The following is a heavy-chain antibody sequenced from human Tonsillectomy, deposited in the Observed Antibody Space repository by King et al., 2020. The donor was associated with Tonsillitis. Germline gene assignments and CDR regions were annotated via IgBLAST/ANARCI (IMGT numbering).Heavy chain of an antibody. CDR2: ISSGSIYI. CDR3: ARDDYGETFDI. J-gene: IGHJ3*02. Sequence: VQLVESGGGLVKPGGSLRLSCAASGFPFSSFSMNWVRQAPGKGLEWVSSISSGSIYIFYPDSMKGRFTISRDNAKNSLYLQMNSLRAEDTALYYCARDDYGETFDIWGRGTMVTVSS. V-gene: IGHV3-21*06. CDR1: GFPFSSFS. D-gene: IGHD4-17*01.